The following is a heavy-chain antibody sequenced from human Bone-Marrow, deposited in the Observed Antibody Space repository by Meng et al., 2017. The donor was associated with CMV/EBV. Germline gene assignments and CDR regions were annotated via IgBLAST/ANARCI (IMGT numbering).Heavy chain of an antibody. CDR1: GFTFSTYA. J-gene: IGHJ3*02. Sequence: SLKISCAASGFTFSTYAMHWVRQAPGKGLEWVSGISWNSGSIGYADSVKGRFTISRDNAKNSLYLQMNSLRAEDTALYYCAKGEGFDIWGQGTMVTVSS. CDR2: ISWNSGSI. D-gene: IGHD1-26*01. CDR3: AKGEGFDI. V-gene: IGHV3-9*01.